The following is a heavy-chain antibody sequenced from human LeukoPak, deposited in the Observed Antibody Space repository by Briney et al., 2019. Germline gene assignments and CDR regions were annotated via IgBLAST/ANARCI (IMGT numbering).Heavy chain of an antibody. J-gene: IGHJ6*02. D-gene: IGHD2-21*01. Sequence: ASVKVSCKASGYTFTSYAMNWVRQAPGQGLEWMGWINTNTGNPTYAQGFTGRFVFSLDTSVSTAYLQISSLKAEDTAVYYCARAGLCYALPLFDYYYYYGMDVWGQGTTVTVSS. CDR2: INTNTGNP. V-gene: IGHV7-4-1*02. CDR3: ARAGLCYALPLFDYYYYYGMDV. CDR1: GYTFTSYA.